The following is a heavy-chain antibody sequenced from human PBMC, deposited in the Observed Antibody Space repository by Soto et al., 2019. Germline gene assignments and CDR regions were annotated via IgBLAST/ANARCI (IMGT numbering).Heavy chain of an antibody. D-gene: IGHD3-16*02. Sequence: QVQLVQSGAEVKKPGSSVKVSCKASGGTFSSYAISWVRQAPGQGLEWMGGIIPIFGTANYAQKFQGRVTITADESTSTAYMELSSLRSEVTAVYYCARARYDYVWGSYRNFDYWGQGTLVTVSS. J-gene: IGHJ4*02. CDR1: GGTFSSYA. CDR2: IIPIFGTA. CDR3: ARARYDYVWGSYRNFDY. V-gene: IGHV1-69*01.